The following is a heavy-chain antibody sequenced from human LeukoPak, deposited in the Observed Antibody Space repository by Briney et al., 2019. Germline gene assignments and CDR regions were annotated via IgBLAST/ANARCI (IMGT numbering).Heavy chain of an antibody. CDR3: AKIERWLVHGFDL. J-gene: IGHJ2*01. CDR1: GFTFSSYG. Sequence: GGSLRLSCAASGFTFSSYGMHWVRQAPGKGLEWVAFIRYDGSNKYYADSVKGRFTISRDNSRNAVFLQMISPRDDDTAIYYCAKIERWLVHGFDLWGRGTLVTVSS. V-gene: IGHV3-30*02. D-gene: IGHD6-19*01. CDR2: IRYDGSNK.